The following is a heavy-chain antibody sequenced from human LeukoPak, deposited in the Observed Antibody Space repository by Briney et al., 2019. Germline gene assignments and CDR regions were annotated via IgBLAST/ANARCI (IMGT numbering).Heavy chain of an antibody. D-gene: IGHD5-24*01. CDR2: INVVSNIA. Sequence: ASVRVSCKTSGYNFANSAMHWVRQAPGQRLEWMGWINVVSNIAKYSQKFQGRVTITRDTSASTVYMELSSLRSEDTAVYYCARGDGYNFYYYYGMDVWGQGTTVTVSS. V-gene: IGHV1-3*01. CDR1: GYNFANSA. J-gene: IGHJ6*02. CDR3: ARGDGYNFYYYYGMDV.